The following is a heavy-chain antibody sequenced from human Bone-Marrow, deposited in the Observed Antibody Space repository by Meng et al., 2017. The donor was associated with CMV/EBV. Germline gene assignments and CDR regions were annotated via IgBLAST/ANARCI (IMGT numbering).Heavy chain of an antibody. CDR3: ASSRYSSSSWFDH. V-gene: IGHV4-39*01. D-gene: IGHD6-6*01. CDR2: VYYSTST. Sequence: GSLRLSCTVSGGSISSSIYYWGWIRQPPGKGLEWIGSVYYSTSTYYNPSLKSRVTISVDTSKNQFSLKLPSMTAADTAVYYCASSRYSSSSWFDHWGQGTPVNVAS. J-gene: IGHJ5*02. CDR1: GGSISSSIYY.